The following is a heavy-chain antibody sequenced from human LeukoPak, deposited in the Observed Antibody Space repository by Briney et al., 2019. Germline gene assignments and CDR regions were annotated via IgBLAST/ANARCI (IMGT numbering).Heavy chain of an antibody. V-gene: IGHV3-23*01. Sequence: GGSLRLSCAASGFAFSDYAMSWVRQTPAKGLEWVSSITGNTGNTYYADSVKGRFTISRDNSKNTLYLQMNSLRAEDTAVYYCAKRYSGSSGLYNFDYWGQGTLVTVSS. CDR1: GFAFSDYA. D-gene: IGHD1-26*01. CDR2: ITGNTGNT. CDR3: AKRYSGSSGLYNFDY. J-gene: IGHJ4*02.